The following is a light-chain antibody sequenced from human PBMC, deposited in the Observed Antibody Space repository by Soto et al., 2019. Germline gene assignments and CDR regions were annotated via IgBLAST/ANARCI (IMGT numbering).Light chain of an antibody. Sequence: QSALTQPASVSGSPGQSITISCTGTSSDVGSYNLVSWYQQHPGKAPKLMIYEGSKRPSGVSNRFSGSKSGNTASLTISGLQAEDEADYYCCSYAGSSLVFGGGTQVTVL. V-gene: IGLV2-23*01. CDR3: CSYAGSSLV. CDR1: SSDVGSYNL. J-gene: IGLJ2*01. CDR2: EGS.